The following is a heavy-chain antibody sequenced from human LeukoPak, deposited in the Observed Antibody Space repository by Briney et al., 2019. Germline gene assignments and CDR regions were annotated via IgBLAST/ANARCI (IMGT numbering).Heavy chain of an antibody. CDR1: GGSISSSGHY. J-gene: IGHJ6*02. CDR2: IYYSGST. V-gene: IGHV4-30-4*08. D-gene: IGHD1-14*01. CDR3: ARDHGNRYYYYGMDV. Sequence: SETLSLTCTVSGGSISSSGHYWGWIRQPPGKGLEWIGYIYYSGSTFYNPSLKSRVTISVDTSKNQFSLRLSSVTAADTAVYYCARDHGNRYYYYGMDVWGQGTTVTVSS.